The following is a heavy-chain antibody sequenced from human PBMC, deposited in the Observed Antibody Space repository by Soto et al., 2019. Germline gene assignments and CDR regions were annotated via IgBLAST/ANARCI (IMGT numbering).Heavy chain of an antibody. CDR3: ARQDYSSGWYSSLKDYNWFDP. CDR2: IYYSGST. Sequence: SETLSLTCTVSGGSISSSSYYWGWIRQPPGKGLEWIGSIYYSGSTYYNPSLKSRVTISVDTSKNQFSLKLSSVTAADTAVYYCARQDYSSGWYSSLKDYNWFDPWGQGTLVTVSS. J-gene: IGHJ5*02. CDR1: GGSISSSSYY. V-gene: IGHV4-39*01. D-gene: IGHD6-19*01.